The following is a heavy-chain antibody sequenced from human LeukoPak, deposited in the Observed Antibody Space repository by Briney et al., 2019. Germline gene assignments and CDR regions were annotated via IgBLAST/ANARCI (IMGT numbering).Heavy chain of an antibody. J-gene: IGHJ6*02. CDR2: ISGSGITI. CDR1: GFTFIDYY. Sequence: PGGSLRLSCAASGFTFIDYYMIWIRQAPGKGLESVSYISGSGITINYADSVKGRFTISRDNAKSSLYLQMNSLRAEDTAVYYCARAPYGSGSYRRHLIGYGMDVWGQGTTVTVSS. D-gene: IGHD3-10*01. V-gene: IGHV3-11*01. CDR3: ARAPYGSGSYRRHLIGYGMDV.